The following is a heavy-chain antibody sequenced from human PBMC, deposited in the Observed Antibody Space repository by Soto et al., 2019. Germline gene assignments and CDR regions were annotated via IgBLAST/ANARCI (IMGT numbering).Heavy chain of an antibody. J-gene: IGHJ5*02. Sequence: QVQLQESGPGLVKPSQTLSLTCTVSGGSISSGDYYWSWIRQPPGKGLEWIGYIYYSGSTYYNPSLKRRVTISVDPSKNQFSLKLSSVTAADTAVYYCARGNGWDFSKWFDPWGQGTLVTVSS. V-gene: IGHV4-30-4*01. CDR1: GGSISSGDYY. CDR2: IYYSGST. D-gene: IGHD4-4*01. CDR3: ARGNGWDFSKWFDP.